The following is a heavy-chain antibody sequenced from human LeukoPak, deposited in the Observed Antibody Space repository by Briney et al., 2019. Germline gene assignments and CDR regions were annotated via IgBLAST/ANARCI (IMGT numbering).Heavy chain of an antibody. J-gene: IGHJ4*02. CDR2: ISAYNDNT. CDR1: GYTFTSYG. D-gene: IGHD3/OR15-3a*01. CDR3: ARGEGTVPFDY. V-gene: IGHV1-18*01. Sequence: ASVKVSFKTSGYTFTSYGISWVRQAPGQGLEWMGWISAYNDNTNYAQKFQGRVTMTTDTSTSTAYMELRSLRSDDTAVYFCARGEGTVPFDYWGQGTLVTVSS.